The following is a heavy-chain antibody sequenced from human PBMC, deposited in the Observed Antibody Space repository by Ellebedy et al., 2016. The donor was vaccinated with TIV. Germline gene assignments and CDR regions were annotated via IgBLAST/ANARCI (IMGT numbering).Heavy chain of an antibody. D-gene: IGHD3-22*01. CDR1: GFTFNTYS. J-gene: IGHJ4*02. CDR3: ARDAMIWIFDS. V-gene: IGHV3-48*01. CDR2: ISKSDTT. Sequence: GESLKISCAGSGFTFNTYSMNWVRQAPGKGLEWISYISKSDTTYYADSVRGRFTISRDNAKKSVYLQMNILRLEDTALYYCARDAMIWIFDSWGQGTLVTVSS.